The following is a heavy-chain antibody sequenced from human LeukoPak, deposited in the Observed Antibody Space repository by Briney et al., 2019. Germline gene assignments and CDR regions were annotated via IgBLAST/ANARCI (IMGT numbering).Heavy chain of an antibody. Sequence: PGGSLRLSCAASGFTFSDYYMSWIRQAPGKGLEWVSYISSSGSTIYYADSMKGRFTISRDNSKNTLYLQMNSLRTEDTALYYCAQDIRPGWTGSWIDHWGQGTLVTVSS. CDR1: GFTFSDYY. CDR3: AQDIRPGWTGSWIDH. CDR2: ISSSGSTI. J-gene: IGHJ4*02. V-gene: IGHV3-11*01. D-gene: IGHD1-26*01.